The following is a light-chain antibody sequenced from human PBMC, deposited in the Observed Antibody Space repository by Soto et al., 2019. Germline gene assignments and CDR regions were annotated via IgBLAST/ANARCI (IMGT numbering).Light chain of an antibody. CDR3: QQYNTYLS. J-gene: IGKJ1*01. CDR2: HAS. V-gene: IGKV1-5*01. Sequence: IKMYQSPSTLSASVGNRVTISCRASQSIGPWLAWYQQKPGKAPTLLIYHASSLESGVPSRFSGSGSGTEFTLTISSLQPDDVATYYCQQYNTYLSFGQGTKVDI. CDR1: QSIGPW.